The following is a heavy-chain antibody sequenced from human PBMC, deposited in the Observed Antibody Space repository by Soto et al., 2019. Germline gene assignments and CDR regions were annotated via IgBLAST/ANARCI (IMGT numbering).Heavy chain of an antibody. D-gene: IGHD6-19*01. CDR3: ASRNSGWYFDY. J-gene: IGHJ4*02. V-gene: IGHV3-23*01. CDR1: GFTFSNYA. Sequence: EVQLLESGGGLVQPGGSLRLSCAASGFTFSNYAMNWVRQAPGKGLEWVSVISGSGGSTYYADSVKGRFTISRDNSKNTLYLQMNSLRAVDTAVYYCASRNSGWYFDYWGQGTLVTVSS. CDR2: ISGSGGST.